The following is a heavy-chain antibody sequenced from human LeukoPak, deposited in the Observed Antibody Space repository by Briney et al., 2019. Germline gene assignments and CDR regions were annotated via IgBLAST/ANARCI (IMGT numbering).Heavy chain of an antibody. Sequence: ASVKVSCKASGYTFTGYYMHWVRQAPGQGLEWMGWINPNSGGTNYAQKFQGRVTMPRDTSISTAYMELSRLRSDDTAVYYCARSYYGSGSYHTSAYWGQGTLVTVSS. CDR2: INPNSGGT. CDR3: ARSYYGSGSYHTSAY. V-gene: IGHV1-2*02. D-gene: IGHD3-10*01. CDR1: GYTFTGYY. J-gene: IGHJ4*02.